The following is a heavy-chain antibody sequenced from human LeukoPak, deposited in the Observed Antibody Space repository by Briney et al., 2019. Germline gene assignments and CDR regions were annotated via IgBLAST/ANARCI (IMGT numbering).Heavy chain of an antibody. J-gene: IGHJ6*04. CDR2: ISSSGSTI. D-gene: IGHD3-10*02. CDR3: AELGITMIGGV. Sequence: AGGSLRLSCAASGFTVRTDYMNWVRQAPGRGLEWVSYISSSGSTIYYADSVKGRFTISRDNAKNSLYLQMNSLRAEDTAVYYCAELGITMIGGVWGKGTTVTISS. CDR1: GFTVRTDY. V-gene: IGHV3-48*03.